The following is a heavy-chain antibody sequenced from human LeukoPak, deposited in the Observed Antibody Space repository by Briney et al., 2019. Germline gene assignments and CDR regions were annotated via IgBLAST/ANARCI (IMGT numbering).Heavy chain of an antibody. CDR1: GFTFSSYG. J-gene: IGHJ4*02. D-gene: IGHD6-19*01. CDR3: ARGGEQWLFDY. V-gene: IGHV3-30*03. CDR2: ISYDGSNK. Sequence: GGSLRLSCAASGFTFSSYGMHWGRQAPGKGLGRVAVISYDGSNKYYADSVKGRFTISRDNSKNTLYLQMNSLRAEDTAVYYCARGGEQWLFDYWGQGTLVTVSS.